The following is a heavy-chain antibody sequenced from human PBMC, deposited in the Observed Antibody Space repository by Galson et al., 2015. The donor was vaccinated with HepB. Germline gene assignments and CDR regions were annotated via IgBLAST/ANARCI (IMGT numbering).Heavy chain of an antibody. J-gene: IGHJ4*02. CDR3: ARESSSWAGGHYFVY. V-gene: IGHV6-1*01. CDR2: TYYRSKWYN. CDR1: GDSVSSNSAA. Sequence: CAISGDSVSSNSAAWNWIRQSPSRGLEWLGRTYYRSKWYNDYAVSVKSRITINPDTSKNQFSLQLNSVTPEDTAVYYCARESSSWAGGHYFVYWGQGTLVTVSS. D-gene: IGHD6-13*01.